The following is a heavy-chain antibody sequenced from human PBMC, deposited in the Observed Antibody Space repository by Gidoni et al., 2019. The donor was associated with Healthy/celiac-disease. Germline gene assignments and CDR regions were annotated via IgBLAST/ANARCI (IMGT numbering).Heavy chain of an antibody. Sequence: GLEWMGIIYPGDSDTRYSPSFQGQVTISADKSISTAYLQWSSLKASDTAMYYCARHEIGYSYAGISYWGQGTLVTVSS. J-gene: IGHJ4*02. V-gene: IGHV5-51*01. CDR2: IYPGDSDT. D-gene: IGHD5-18*01. CDR3: ARHEIGYSYAGISY.